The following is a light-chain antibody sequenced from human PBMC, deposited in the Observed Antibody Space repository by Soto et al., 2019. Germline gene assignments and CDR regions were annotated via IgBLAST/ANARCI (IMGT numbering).Light chain of an antibody. Sequence: EIVLTQSPGTLSLSPGERATLSCRASQSVSNNYLAWYQQKPGQAPRLLIYGASNRATGIPSRFSGSGSGTEFTLTISSLQPDDFATYYCQQYRTFRTFGQGTKVDIK. CDR3: QQYRTFRT. CDR2: GAS. CDR1: QSVSNNY. V-gene: IGKV3-20*01. J-gene: IGKJ1*01.